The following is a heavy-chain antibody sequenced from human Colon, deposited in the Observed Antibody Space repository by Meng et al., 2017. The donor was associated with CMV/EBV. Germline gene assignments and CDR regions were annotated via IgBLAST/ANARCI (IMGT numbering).Heavy chain of an antibody. Sequence: GESLKISCAGSGFTFRNYAMSWVRQAPGKGLEWVAVIYAGGRNTYYADSVKGRFTISRDNSKNTLYLQMNSLRAEDTAVYYCAKDHYDFWTDYWGQGTLVTVSS. D-gene: IGHD3-3*01. J-gene: IGHJ4*02. CDR1: GFTFRNYA. CDR3: AKDHYDFWTDY. CDR2: IYAGGRNT. V-gene: IGHV3-23*03.